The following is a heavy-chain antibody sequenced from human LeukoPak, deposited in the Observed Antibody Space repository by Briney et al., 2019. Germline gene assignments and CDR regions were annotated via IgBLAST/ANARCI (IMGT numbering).Heavy chain of an antibody. D-gene: IGHD3-10*01. CDR3: AKQSPPLTYYYGSGSQRPDY. V-gene: IGHV3-23*01. CDR2: ISGSGGST. CDR1: GFTFSSYG. Sequence: PGGSLRLSCAASGFTFSSYGMSWVRQAPGKGLEWVSAISGSGGSTYYADSVKGRFTISRDNSKNTLYLQMNSLRAEDTAVYYCAKQSPPLTYYYGSGSQRPDYWGQGTLVTVSS. J-gene: IGHJ4*02.